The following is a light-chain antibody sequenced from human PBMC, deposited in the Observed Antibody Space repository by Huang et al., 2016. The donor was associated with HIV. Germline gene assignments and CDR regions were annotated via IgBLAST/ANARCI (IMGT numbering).Light chain of an antibody. J-gene: IGKJ1*01. CDR2: DAS. CDR1: QDIGKY. CDR3: QHYDSLPPWT. Sequence: DIQMTQSPSSLSASVGDRVTITCQASQDIGKYVNWYQQKPGRAPKVLLYDASKLEKGGPSRFSGSGSGTTFTFTINSLQPEDIATYYCQHYDSLPPWTFGKGTKVEIK. V-gene: IGKV1-33*01.